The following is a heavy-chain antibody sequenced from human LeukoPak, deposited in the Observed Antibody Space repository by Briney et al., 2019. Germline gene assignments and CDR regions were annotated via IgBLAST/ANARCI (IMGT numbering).Heavy chain of an antibody. CDR2: INHSGST. CDR1: GGSFSDYY. Sequence: SETLSLTCAVYGGSFSDYYWSWIRQPPGKGLEWIGGINHSGSTNYNLSLKSRVNMSVDTSKNQFSLKLTSVTAADTAVYYCARIPPPGATAYGVVDYWGQGTLVTVST. V-gene: IGHV4-34*01. D-gene: IGHD3-16*01. J-gene: IGHJ4*02. CDR3: ARIPPPGATAYGVVDY.